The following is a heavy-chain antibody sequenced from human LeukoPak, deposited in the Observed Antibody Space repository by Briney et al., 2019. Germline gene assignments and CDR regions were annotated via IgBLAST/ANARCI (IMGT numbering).Heavy chain of an antibody. D-gene: IGHD3-9*01. J-gene: IGHJ5*02. CDR2: IYHSGST. CDR3: ARVGLPRYFDWSRRVNWFDP. V-gene: IGHV4-4*02. Sequence: SETLSLTCAVSGGSISSNNWWSWVRQPPGKGLGWIGEIYHSGSTNYNPSLKSRVTISVDTSKNQFSLKLSSVTAADPAVYYCARVGLPRYFDWSRRVNWFDPWGQGTLVTVSS. CDR1: GGSISSNNW.